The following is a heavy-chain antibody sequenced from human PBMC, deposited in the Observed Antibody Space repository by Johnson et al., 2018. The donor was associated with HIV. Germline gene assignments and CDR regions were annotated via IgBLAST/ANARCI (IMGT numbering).Heavy chain of an antibody. CDR1: GFTFDDYG. J-gene: IGHJ3*02. D-gene: IGHD3-3*01. CDR2: INWNGGST. CDR3: AREREIFGVVTEDAFDI. V-gene: IGHV3-20*04. Sequence: VQLVESGGGVVRPGGSLRLSCAASGFTFDDYGMSWVRQAPGTGLEWVSGINWNGGSTGYADSVKGRFTISRENSKNSLYLQMNSLRAEDTAVYYCAREREIFGVVTEDAFDIWGQGTMVAVSS.